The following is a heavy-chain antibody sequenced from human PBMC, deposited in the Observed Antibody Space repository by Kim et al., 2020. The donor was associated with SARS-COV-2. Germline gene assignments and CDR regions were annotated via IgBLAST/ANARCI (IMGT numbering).Heavy chain of an antibody. Sequence: ADSVKGRFTISRDNAKNSLYVQMNSPRAEDTAFYYCAKGKGSGTYYAIDYWGHGTLVTVSS. J-gene: IGHJ4*01. CDR3: AKGKGSGTYYAIDY. V-gene: IGHV3-9*01. D-gene: IGHD3-10*01.